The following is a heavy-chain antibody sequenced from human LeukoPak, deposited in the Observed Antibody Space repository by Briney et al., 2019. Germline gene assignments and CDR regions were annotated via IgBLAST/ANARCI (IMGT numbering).Heavy chain of an antibody. CDR1: GYTFTSYG. V-gene: IGHV1-18*01. CDR2: ISAYNGNT. CDR3: AREDSGSYASRFDY. D-gene: IGHD1-26*01. J-gene: IGHJ4*02. Sequence: ASVKVSCKASGYTFTSYGISWVRQAPGQGLEWMGWISAYNGNTNYAQKLQGRVTMTRDMSTSTVYMELSSLRSEDTAVYYCAREDSGSYASRFDYWGQGTLVTVSS.